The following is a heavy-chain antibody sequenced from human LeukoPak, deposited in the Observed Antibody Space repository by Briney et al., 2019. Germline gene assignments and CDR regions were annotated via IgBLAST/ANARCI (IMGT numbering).Heavy chain of an antibody. CDR2: ISSSSSTI. D-gene: IGHD3-10*01. CDR1: GFTFSSYS. CDR3: ARSGALLWFGELSYPDY. V-gene: IGHV3-48*01. Sequence: GGSLRLSCAASGFTFSSYSMNWVRQAPGKGLEWVSYISSSSSTIYYADSVKGRSTISRDNAKNSLYLQMNSLRAEDTAVYYCARSGALLWFGELSYPDYWGQGTLVTVSP. J-gene: IGHJ4*02.